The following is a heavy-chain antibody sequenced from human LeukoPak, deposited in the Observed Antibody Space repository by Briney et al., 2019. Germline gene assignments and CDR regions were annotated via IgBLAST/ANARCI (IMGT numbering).Heavy chain of an antibody. CDR1: GGSIGGYY. D-gene: IGHD5-24*01. J-gene: IGHJ4*02. CDR2: IYYSGST. Sequence: KPSETLSLTCTVSGGSIGGYYWSWIRQPPGKGLEWIGYIYYSGSTNYNPSLKSRVTISIDTSKNQFSLKLSSVTAADTAVYYCARVRDGYNVADYWGQGTLVTVSS. CDR3: ARVRDGYNVADY. V-gene: IGHV4-59*01.